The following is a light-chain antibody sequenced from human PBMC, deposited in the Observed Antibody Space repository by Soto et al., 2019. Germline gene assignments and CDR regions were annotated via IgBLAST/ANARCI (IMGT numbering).Light chain of an antibody. J-gene: IGLJ2*01. Sequence: QSALTQPPSASGSPAQSVTISCTGTSSDVGGYNYVSWYQQHPGKAPKLMIYEVSKRPSGVPDRFSGSKSGNTASLTASGLQAEDEADYYCSSYAGSNNVVFGGGTKVTVL. CDR2: EVS. CDR3: SSYAGSNNVV. CDR1: SSDVGGYNY. V-gene: IGLV2-8*01.